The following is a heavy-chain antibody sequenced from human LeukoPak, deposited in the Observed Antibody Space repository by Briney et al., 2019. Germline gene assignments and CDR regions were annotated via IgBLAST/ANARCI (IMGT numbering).Heavy chain of an antibody. Sequence: SETLSLTCTISGDFITAYYWGWIRQPPGKGLEWIGSIYYSGSTYYNPSLKSRVTISVDTSKNQFSLKLSSVTAADTAVYYCARLPTVTFFDYWGQGTLVTVSS. D-gene: IGHD4-17*01. CDR1: GDFITAYY. CDR3: ARLPTVTFFDY. J-gene: IGHJ4*02. CDR2: IYYSGST. V-gene: IGHV4-39*01.